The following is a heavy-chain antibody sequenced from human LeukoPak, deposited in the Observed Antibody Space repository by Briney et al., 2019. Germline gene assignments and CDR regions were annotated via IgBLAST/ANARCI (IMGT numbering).Heavy chain of an antibody. CDR1: GYSISSGYY. D-gene: IGHD6-13*01. V-gene: IGHV4-38-2*02. CDR3: AREVTTKATAGTLFYHYFDS. Sequence: SETLSLTCTDSGYSISSGYYWGWTRQPPGKGLERIGSIYYSGSTYYNPSLKSRVTISVDTSKNQFSLKLSSVTAADTAVYYCAREVTTKATAGTLFYHYFDSWGQGRLLTVSS. CDR2: IYYSGST. J-gene: IGHJ4*02.